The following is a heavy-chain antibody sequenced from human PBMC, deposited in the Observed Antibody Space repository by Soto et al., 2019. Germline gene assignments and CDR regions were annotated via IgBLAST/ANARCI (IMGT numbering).Heavy chain of an antibody. V-gene: IGHV4-39*01. CDR3: ARRERYYGSPGWLDP. CDR2: VYYNENT. Sequence: SETLSLTCSVSGGSISSFTYYWCWIRQPPGKGLEWIGTVYYNENTYYNPSLKSRVTITVDTAKNQFSLNLRPVTAADTARYFCARRERYYGSPGWLDPWGPGTLVTVSS. D-gene: IGHD3-10*01. J-gene: IGHJ5*02. CDR1: GGSISSFTYY.